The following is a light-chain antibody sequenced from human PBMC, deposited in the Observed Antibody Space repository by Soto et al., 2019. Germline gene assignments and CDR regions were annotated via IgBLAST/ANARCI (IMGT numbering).Light chain of an antibody. V-gene: IGLV1-40*01. Sequence: QSVLTQPPSVSEAPGQRVTIACTGSSSNIGAGYEAHWYQQVPGTAPTLLSYENNNRPSGVPDRLSGSKSGTSASLAITGLQDEDEAEYYCQSYDSSLSGYVFGTGTKLTVL. CDR1: SSNIGAGYE. CDR3: QSYDSSLSGYV. CDR2: ENN. J-gene: IGLJ1*01.